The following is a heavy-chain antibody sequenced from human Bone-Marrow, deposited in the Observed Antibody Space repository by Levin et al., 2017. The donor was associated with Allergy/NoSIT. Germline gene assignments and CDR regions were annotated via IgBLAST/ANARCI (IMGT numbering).Heavy chain of an antibody. J-gene: IGHJ6*02. V-gene: IGHV7-4-1*02. Sequence: PSASVKVSCKASGYTFTSYAINWLRQAPGQGPEWMGWINTNNGNPRYAQGFTGRFVFSLDTSVSTANLQISSLKAEDTAVYYCASDITVRGSKAMDVWGQGTTVTVSS. CDR3: ASDITVRGSKAMDV. CDR1: GYTFTSYA. D-gene: IGHD3-10*01. CDR2: INTNNGNP.